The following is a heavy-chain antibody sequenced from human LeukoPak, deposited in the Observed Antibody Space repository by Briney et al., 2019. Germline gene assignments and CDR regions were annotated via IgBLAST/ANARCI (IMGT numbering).Heavy chain of an antibody. CDR1: GYSFTSYW. V-gene: IGHV5-51*01. D-gene: IGHD2-2*01. CDR3: ASGSSLRSQLGYFDY. Sequence: GESLKISCKGFGYSFTSYWIGWVRQMPGKGLEGMVSIYPGDSDTRYSPSFQGQVTISADKSISTAYLQWISLKASDTAVYYCASGSSLRSQLGYFDYWGQGTLVTVSS. J-gene: IGHJ4*02. CDR2: IYPGDSDT.